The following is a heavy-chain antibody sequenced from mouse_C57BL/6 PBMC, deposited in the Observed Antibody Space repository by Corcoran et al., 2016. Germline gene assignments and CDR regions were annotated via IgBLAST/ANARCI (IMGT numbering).Heavy chain of an antibody. V-gene: IGHV9-3*01. Sequence: QIQLVQSGPELKKPGETVKISCKASGYTFTTYGMSWVKQAPGKGLKWMGWINTYSGVPTYADDFKGRFAFSLETSASTAYLQINNLKNEDTATYFCAKGSLNLSPYWGQGTLVTVSA. CDR3: AKGSLNLSPY. J-gene: IGHJ3*01. CDR2: INTYSGVP. CDR1: GYTFTTYG.